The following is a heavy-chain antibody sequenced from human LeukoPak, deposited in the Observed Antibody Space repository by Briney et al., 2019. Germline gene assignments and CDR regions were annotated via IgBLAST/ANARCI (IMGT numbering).Heavy chain of an antibody. D-gene: IGHD6-19*01. J-gene: IGHJ5*02. Sequence: GGSLRLSCAASGFTFSSHAMSWVRQAPGKGLEWVSGISGSGGGTYYADSVKGRCTISRDNSKNMLYLQMNSLRAEDTAVYYCAKDPDSGWNKGFDLRGQGTLVTVSS. CDR3: AKDPDSGWNKGFDL. CDR1: GFTFSSHA. CDR2: ISGSGGGT. V-gene: IGHV3-23*01.